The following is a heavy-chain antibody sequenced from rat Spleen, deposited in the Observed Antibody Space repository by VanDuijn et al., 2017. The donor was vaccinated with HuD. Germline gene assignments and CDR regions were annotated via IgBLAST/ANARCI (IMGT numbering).Heavy chain of an antibody. CDR2: ISFDGTST. CDR3: IRQFDS. V-gene: IGHV5-25*01. CDR1: GFTFNNYD. Sequence: EVQLVESGGGLVQPGRSMTLSCAASGFTFNNYDMAWVRQAPTKGLEWVASISFDGTSTYYRDSVKGRFAISRDNARSTLYLQMDSLRSEDTATYYCIRQFDSWGQGVMVTVSS. J-gene: IGHJ2*01.